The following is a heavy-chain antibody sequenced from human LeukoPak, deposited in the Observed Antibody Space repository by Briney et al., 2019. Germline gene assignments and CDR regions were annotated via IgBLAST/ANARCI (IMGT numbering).Heavy chain of an antibody. D-gene: IGHD3-10*01. V-gene: IGHV3-48*03. CDR3: ARKRGGRPVDY. Sequence: HPGACLRLAWAPAALSVSIYEINWGPQTPGKGRGWVSYISCSGSTTYYADSVKGRFTISRNNAKHSLYLQMNSLSPEDAAVYYCARKRGGRPVDYWGQGTLVTVSS. CDR2: ISCSGSTT. J-gene: IGHJ4*02. CDR1: ALSVSIYE.